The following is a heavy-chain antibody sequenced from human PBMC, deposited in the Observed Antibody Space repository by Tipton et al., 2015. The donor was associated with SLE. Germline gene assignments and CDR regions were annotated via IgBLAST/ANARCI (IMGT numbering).Heavy chain of an antibody. Sequence: TLSLTCTVSGGSISSHYWSWIRQPPGKGLEWIGRIYTSGSTNYNPSLKSRVTISVDTSKNQFSLKLSSVTAADTAVYYCAREPRAAAGYYFDYWGQGTLVTVSS. CDR2: IYTSGST. CDR3: AREPRAAAGYYFDY. J-gene: IGHJ4*02. V-gene: IGHV4-4*08. D-gene: IGHD6-13*01. CDR1: GGSISSHY.